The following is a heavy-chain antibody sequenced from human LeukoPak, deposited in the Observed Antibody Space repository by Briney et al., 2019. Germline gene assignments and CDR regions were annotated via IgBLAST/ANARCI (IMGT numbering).Heavy chain of an antibody. CDR1: GFTFSDYY. D-gene: IGHD6-19*01. J-gene: IGHJ3*02. CDR2: ISSSSSYT. Sequence: GGSLRLSCAASGFTFSDYYMSWIRQAPGKGLEWVSYISSSSSYTNYADSVKGLFTISRDNAKNSLYLQMNSLRAEDTAVYYCARGGLAIDAFDIWGQVTMVTVSS. V-gene: IGHV3-11*05. CDR3: ARGGLAIDAFDI.